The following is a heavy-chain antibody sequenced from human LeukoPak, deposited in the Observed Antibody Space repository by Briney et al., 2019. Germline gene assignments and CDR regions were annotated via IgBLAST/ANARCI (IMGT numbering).Heavy chain of an antibody. V-gene: IGHV1-69*13. J-gene: IGHJ4*02. CDR1: GGTFSSYT. D-gene: IGHD3-9*01. Sequence: ASVKVSCKASGGTFSSYTINWVRQAPGQGLEWMGGIITIYGTTNYAKKFQGRVTTTADESTSTPHIELSSLRSEDTAVYYCARDYLEYDILTGYYRYWGQGTLVIVSS. CDR3: ARDYLEYDILTGYYRY. CDR2: IITIYGTT.